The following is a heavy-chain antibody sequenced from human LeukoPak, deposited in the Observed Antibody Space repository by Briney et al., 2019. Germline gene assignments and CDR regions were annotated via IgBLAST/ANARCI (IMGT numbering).Heavy chain of an antibody. CDR2: ISGSGYYT. Sequence: GGSLRLSCEASGSGFTFGNFALSWVRQAPGKGLEWVSGISGSGYYTYYADSVKGRFTISRDNSKNTLYIEMNSLRAEDTAVYYCAKDGSWGDYYSYFYMDVWGKGTTVTVSS. CDR3: AKDGSWGDYYSYFYMDV. D-gene: IGHD3-16*01. J-gene: IGHJ6*03. CDR1: GSGFTFGNFA. V-gene: IGHV3-23*01.